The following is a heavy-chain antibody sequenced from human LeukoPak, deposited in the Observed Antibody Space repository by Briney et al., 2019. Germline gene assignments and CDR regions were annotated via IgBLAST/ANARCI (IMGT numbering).Heavy chain of an antibody. D-gene: IGHD3-10*01. CDR1: GFTFSTYA. Sequence: GGSLRLSCAASGFTFSTYAMSWVRQAPGKGLEWVALIFYDGSNKYFADSVKGRFTISRDNSKSMLYLQMNSLRAEDTAVYYCAQTGDKYGSFEYWGQGTLVTVSS. CDR3: AQTGDKYGSFEY. J-gene: IGHJ4*02. V-gene: IGHV3-33*08. CDR2: IFYDGSNK.